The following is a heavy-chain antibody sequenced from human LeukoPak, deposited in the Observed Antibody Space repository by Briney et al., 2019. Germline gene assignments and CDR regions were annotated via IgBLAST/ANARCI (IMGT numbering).Heavy chain of an antibody. Sequence: PSETLSLTCAVYGGSFCGYYWSWIRQPPGKGLEWIGEINHVGSTNYNPSLKSRVTISVDTSNNQFSLKLSSVTAADTAVYYCARRGNWNEVPPRNWFDPWGQGTLVTVSS. CDR2: INHVGST. J-gene: IGHJ5*02. V-gene: IGHV4-34*01. D-gene: IGHD1-1*01. CDR1: GGSFCGYY. CDR3: ARRGNWNEVPPRNWFDP.